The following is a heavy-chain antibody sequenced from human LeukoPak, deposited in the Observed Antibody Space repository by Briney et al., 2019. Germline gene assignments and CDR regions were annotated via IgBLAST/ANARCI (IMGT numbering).Heavy chain of an antibody. CDR3: ATVRGSDWYMDY. CDR2: ISSGSTTI. D-gene: IGHD6-19*01. V-gene: IGHV3-48*01. Sequence: GGSLRLSCAASGFTFSSYSMNWVRQAPGKGLEWVSYISSGSTTIYYADSVKGRFTISRNNAKNSLYLQMNSLRAEDTAVYYCATVRGSDWYMDYWGQGTLVTVSS. CDR1: GFTFSSYS. J-gene: IGHJ4*02.